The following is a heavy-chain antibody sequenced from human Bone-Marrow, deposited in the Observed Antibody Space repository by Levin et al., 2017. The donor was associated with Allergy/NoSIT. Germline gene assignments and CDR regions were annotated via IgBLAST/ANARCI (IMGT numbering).Heavy chain of an antibody. CDR3: ARDGTMTPRVFPH. Sequence: ESLKISCNVSVGSINSYFWTWIRQPPGKGLEYIGHIYYTGSTNYNPSLKSRVTMSLDTSKNHFSLILSSVTAADTAVYYCARDGTMTPRVFPHWGQGTLVIVSS. J-gene: IGHJ1*01. CDR1: VGSINSYF. D-gene: IGHD3-22*01. V-gene: IGHV4-59*01. CDR2: IYYTGST.